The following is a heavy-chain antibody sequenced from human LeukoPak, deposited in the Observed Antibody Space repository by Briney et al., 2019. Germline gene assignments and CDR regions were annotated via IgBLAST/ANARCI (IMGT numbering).Heavy chain of an antibody. CDR3: AKRAKVGCFDY. CDR2: ISYDGSNK. Sequence: GGSLRLSCAASGFTFSSYGMHWVRQAPGKGLEWVAVISYDGSNKYYADSVKGRFTISRDNSKNTLYLQMNSLRAEDTAVYYCAKRAKVGCFDYWGQGTLVTVSS. CDR1: GFTFSSYG. V-gene: IGHV3-30*18. D-gene: IGHD1-26*01. J-gene: IGHJ4*02.